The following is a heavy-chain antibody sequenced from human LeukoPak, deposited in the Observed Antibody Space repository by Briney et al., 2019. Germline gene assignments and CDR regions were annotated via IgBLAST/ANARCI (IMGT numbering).Heavy chain of an antibody. CDR3: ATVPYCSGGSCYSAETPFDY. D-gene: IGHD2-15*01. CDR2: MNPNSGNT. Sequence: ASVKVSCKASGYTFTSYDINWVRQATGQGLEWMGWMNPNSGNTGYAQKFQGRVTMTRNTSISTAYMELSSLRSEDTAVYYCATVPYCSGGSCYSAETPFDYWGQGTLVTVSS. J-gene: IGHJ4*02. CDR1: GYTFTSYD. V-gene: IGHV1-8*01.